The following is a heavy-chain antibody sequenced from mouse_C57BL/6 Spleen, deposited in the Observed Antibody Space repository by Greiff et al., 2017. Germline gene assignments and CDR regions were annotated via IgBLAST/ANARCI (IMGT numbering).Heavy chain of an antibody. J-gene: IGHJ4*01. Sequence: EVKLQESGGGLVQPGGSMKLSCVASGFTFSNYWMNWVRQSPEKGLEWVAQIRLKSDNYATHYAESVKGRFTISRDDYKSSVYLQMNNLRAEDTGIYYCTGYDGYAMGYWGQGTSVTVSS. CDR3: TGYDGYAMGY. CDR2: IRLKSDNYAT. D-gene: IGHD2-12*01. V-gene: IGHV6-3*01. CDR1: GFTFSNYW.